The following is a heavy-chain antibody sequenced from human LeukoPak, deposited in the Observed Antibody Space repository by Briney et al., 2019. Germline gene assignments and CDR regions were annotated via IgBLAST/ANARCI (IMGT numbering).Heavy chain of an antibody. D-gene: IGHD3-10*01. Sequence: PGGSLRPSCAASGFTSSSYWMHWVRQVPGKGLVWVSRISGDGTARNYADSVKGRFTISRDDAKNTVDLQMNSLRGEGTAVYYCVRGRGSYGWFDPWGQGTLVTVSS. CDR3: VRGRGSYGWFDP. J-gene: IGHJ5*02. CDR2: ISGDGTAR. V-gene: IGHV3-74*01. CDR1: GFTSSSYW.